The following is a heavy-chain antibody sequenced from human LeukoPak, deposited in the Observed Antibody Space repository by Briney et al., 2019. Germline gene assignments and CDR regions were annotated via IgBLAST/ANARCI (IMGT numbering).Heavy chain of an antibody. CDR1: GGSISSYY. D-gene: IGHD3-22*01. CDR3: ARGHSSGHYYDY. V-gene: IGHV4-4*07. Sequence: SETLSLTCTASGGSISSYYWNWIRQSAGKPLEGIGRIYASGRTDYNPPLKSRVTMSVDKSKNQFSLKVTYVTAADTAVYYCARGHSSGHYYDYWGQGTLVTVSS. CDR2: IYASGRT. J-gene: IGHJ4*02.